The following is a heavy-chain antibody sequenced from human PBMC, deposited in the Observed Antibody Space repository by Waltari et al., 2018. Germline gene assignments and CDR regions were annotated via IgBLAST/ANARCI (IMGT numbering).Heavy chain of an antibody. CDR1: GFTFSISW. J-gene: IGHJ4*02. CDR3: VSGYDPQRY. D-gene: IGHD5-12*01. Sequence: EAQLVESGGGLVKPGGSLRLSCAASGFTFSISWMTLVRQAPGMGLEWVGRIKSKAGGETTDYAAPVKGRFSISRDDSRNTVYLQMNSLKSEDSAVYYCVSGYDPQRYWGQGTLVTVSS. CDR2: IKSKAGGETT. V-gene: IGHV3-15*01.